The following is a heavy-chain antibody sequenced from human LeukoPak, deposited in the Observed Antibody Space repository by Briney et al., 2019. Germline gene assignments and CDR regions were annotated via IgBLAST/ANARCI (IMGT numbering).Heavy chain of an antibody. CDR3: ARLDASSAHFSGSFPDY. D-gene: IGHD3-10*01. Sequence: SETLSLTCTVSGGSITNSDYFWGWIRQPPGKGLEWIGNVDYSGRTHYNPSLMSRVTIYADNSKNQFSLKLRSVTAADTAVYYCARLDASSAHFSGSFPDYWGQGTLVTVSS. V-gene: IGHV4-39*01. CDR1: GGSITNSDYF. CDR2: VDYSGRT. J-gene: IGHJ4*02.